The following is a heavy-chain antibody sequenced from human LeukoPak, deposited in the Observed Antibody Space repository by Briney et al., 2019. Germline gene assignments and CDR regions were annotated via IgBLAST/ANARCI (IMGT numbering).Heavy chain of an antibody. J-gene: IGHJ4*02. CDR3: ALSGGSNWYGLEC. CDR1: GFIFSSYA. Sequence: GGSLRLSCAASGFIFSSYAMSWVRQAPGKGLEWISTISVSDTTYYADSVKGRFTISRDNSKNTLYLQMNSLRAEDTAVYYCALSGGSNWYGLECWGQGTLVTVSS. CDR2: ISVSDTT. V-gene: IGHV3-23*01. D-gene: IGHD6-13*01.